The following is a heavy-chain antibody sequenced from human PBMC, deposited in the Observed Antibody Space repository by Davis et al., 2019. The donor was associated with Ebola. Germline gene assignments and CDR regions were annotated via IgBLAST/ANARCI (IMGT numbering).Heavy chain of an antibody. CDR2: ISAYTGTT. Sequence: ASVKVSCKASGYTFANYGIGWVRQAPGQGLEWMGWISAYTGTTDYGQRFQGRVIMTTDTSTSTAYMELRSLGSDDTAVYYCARDREYSSSWAGSAYYYYGMDVWGQGTTVTVSS. CDR3: ARDREYSSSWAGSAYYYYGMDV. CDR1: GYTFANYG. D-gene: IGHD6-13*01. J-gene: IGHJ6*02. V-gene: IGHV1-18*04.